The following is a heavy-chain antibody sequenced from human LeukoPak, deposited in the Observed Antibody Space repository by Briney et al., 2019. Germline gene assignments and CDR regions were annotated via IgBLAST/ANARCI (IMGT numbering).Heavy chain of an antibody. J-gene: IGHJ3*02. CDR1: GYTFTSYG. V-gene: IGHV1-18*01. CDR3: ARDWDYGSGSDVFDI. Sequence: ASVKVSGKASGYTFTSYGISWVRQAPGQGLEWMGWISPYNGNTYYAQKVQGRVTMTTDTSTRTAYMELRSLRSDDTAVFYCARDWDYGSGSDVFDIWGQGTVVTVSS. CDR2: ISPYNGNT. D-gene: IGHD3-10*01.